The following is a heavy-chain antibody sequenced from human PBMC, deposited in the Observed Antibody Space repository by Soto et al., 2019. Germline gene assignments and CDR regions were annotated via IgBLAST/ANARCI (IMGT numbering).Heavy chain of an antibody. CDR1: GGSISNYY. CDR3: ARITYCGGDCYRGFDP. J-gene: IGHJ5*02. CDR2: IYHGST. V-gene: IGHV4-59*12. D-gene: IGHD2-21*02. Sequence: SETLSLTCTVSGGSISNYYWNWIRQPPGKGLEWIGYIYHGSTYYNPSLKSRVTISVDRSKNQFSLKLSSVTAADTAVYYCARITYCGGDCYRGFDPWGQGTLVTVSS.